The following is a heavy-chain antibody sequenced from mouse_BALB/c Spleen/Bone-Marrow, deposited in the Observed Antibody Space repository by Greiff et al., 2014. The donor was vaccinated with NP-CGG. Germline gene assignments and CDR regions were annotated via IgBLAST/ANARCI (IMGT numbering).Heavy chain of an antibody. CDR3: TRGYHPYYYAMDY. J-gene: IGHJ4*01. Sequence: LKESGSELVRPGASVKLSCKASGYTFTSYWMHWVKQRHGQGLEWIGNIYPGSGGTNYDEKFKSKGTLTVDTSSSTAYMHLSSLTSEDSAVYYCTRGYHPYYYAMDYWGQGTSVTVSS. CDR1: GYTFTSYW. V-gene: IGHV1S22*01. D-gene: IGHD2-2*01. CDR2: IYPGSGGT.